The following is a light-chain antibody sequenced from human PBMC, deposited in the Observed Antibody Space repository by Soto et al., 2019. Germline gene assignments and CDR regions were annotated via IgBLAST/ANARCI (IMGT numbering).Light chain of an antibody. CDR1: SSDIGGYNS. J-gene: IGLJ1*01. CDR3: SSYTDRNNLV. CDR2: DDS. V-gene: IGLV2-8*01. Sequence: QSVLTQSPSASGSPGQSVTISCTGTSSDIGGYNSVSWYQQHPGKAPKVMIYDDSKRPSGVPDRFSGSKSGNTASLTVSALQAEDEADYYCSSYTDRNNLVFGTGTKLTVL.